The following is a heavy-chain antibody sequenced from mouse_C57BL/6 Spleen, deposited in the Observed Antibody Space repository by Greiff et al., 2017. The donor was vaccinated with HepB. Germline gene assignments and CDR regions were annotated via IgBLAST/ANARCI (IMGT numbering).Heavy chain of an antibody. D-gene: IGHD2-3*01. CDR2: INPNNGGT. J-gene: IGHJ3*01. Sequence: VQLQQSGPELVKPGASVKISCKASGYTFTDYYMNWVKQSHGKSLEWIGDINPNNGGTSYNQKFKGKATLTVDKSSSTAYMELRSLTSEDSAVYYCARWYDGNDYWGQGTLVTVSA. CDR1: GYTFTDYY. CDR3: ARWYDGNDY. V-gene: IGHV1-26*01.